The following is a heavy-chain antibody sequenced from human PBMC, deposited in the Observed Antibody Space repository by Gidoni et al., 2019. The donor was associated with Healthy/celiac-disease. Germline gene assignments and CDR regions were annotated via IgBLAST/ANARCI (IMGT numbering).Heavy chain of an antibody. J-gene: IGHJ4*02. V-gene: IGHV3-11*01. CDR1: GFTFSDYY. Sequence: QVQLVESGGGLVKPGGSLRLSCAASGFTFSDYYMSWIRQAPGKGLGWVSYISSSGSSIYYADSVKGIFTITRDNAKNSLYLRMNSLRAEDTAVYYCARVRRGYSYGFDYWGQGTLVTVSS. CDR3: ARVRRGYSYGFDY. CDR2: ISSSGSSI. D-gene: IGHD5-18*01.